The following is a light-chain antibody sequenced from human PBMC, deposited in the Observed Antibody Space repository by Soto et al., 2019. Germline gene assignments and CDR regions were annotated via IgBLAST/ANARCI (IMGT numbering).Light chain of an antibody. V-gene: IGLV1-51*01. CDR3: GTWYSSMRAYV. CDR2: DNN. Sequence: QSVLTQPPSVSAAPGQRVTISCSGSTSNIENNYVSWYQQLPETAPKLLIYDNNKRPSGIPDRFSGSKSGTSATLGITGLQTGEEADYFCGTWYSSMRAYVFGNGTKLTVL. J-gene: IGLJ1*01. CDR1: TSNIENNY.